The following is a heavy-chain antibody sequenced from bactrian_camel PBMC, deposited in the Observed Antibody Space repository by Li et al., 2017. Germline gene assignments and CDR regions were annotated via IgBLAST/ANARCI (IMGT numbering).Heavy chain of an antibody. Sequence: HVQLVESGGGSVQAGESLRLSCTASGYTSGVTCMGWFRQAPGKQREWVSDISTDGSTSYSDSVKGRFTISRDNAKNTVYLQMNNLQPEDTATYYCAEGHGSHGEHCYSLNYWGQGTQVTVS. CDR2: ISTDGST. D-gene: IGHD6*01. CDR1: GYTSGVTC. V-gene: IGHV3S53*01. J-gene: IGHJ4*01. CDR3: AEGHGSHGEHCYSLNY.